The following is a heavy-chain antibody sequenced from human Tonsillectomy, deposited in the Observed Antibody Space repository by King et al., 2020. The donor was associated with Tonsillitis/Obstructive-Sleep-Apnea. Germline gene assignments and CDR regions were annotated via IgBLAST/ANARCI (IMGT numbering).Heavy chain of an antibody. D-gene: IGHD3-22*01. CDR3: ARVYDSRGYYYFRNWFEP. CDR2: IYYSGST. J-gene: IGHJ5*02. CDR1: GGSISSSSYY. V-gene: IGHV4-39*01. Sequence: QLQESGPGLVKPSETLSLTCTVSGGSISSSSYYWGWIRQPPGKGLEWIGSIYYSGSTYYNPSLKSRVTISVDTSKNQISLNLSSVTAADTAVYYCARVYDSRGYYYFRNWFEPWGQGTLGTVSS.